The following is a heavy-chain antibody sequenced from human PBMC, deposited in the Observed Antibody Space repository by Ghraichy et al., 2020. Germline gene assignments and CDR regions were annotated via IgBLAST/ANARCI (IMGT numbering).Heavy chain of an antibody. Sequence: SETLSLTCTVSGGSISSSSYYWGWIRQPPGKGLEWIGSIYYSGSTYYNPSLKSRVTISVDTSKNQFSLKLSSVTAADTAVYYCEEARGPFDAFDIWGQGTMVTVSS. CDR1: GGSISSSSYY. J-gene: IGHJ3*02. CDR3: EEARGPFDAFDI. CDR2: IYYSGST. D-gene: IGHD3-10*01. V-gene: IGHV4-39*01.